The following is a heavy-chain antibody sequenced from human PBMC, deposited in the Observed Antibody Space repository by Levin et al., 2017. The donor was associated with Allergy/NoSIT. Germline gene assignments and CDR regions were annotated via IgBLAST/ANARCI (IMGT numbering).Heavy chain of an antibody. CDR3: ARGPEGVLRYFDWLLEYYFDY. V-gene: IGHV4-59*01. J-gene: IGHJ4*02. CDR1: GGSISSYY. D-gene: IGHD3-9*01. CDR2: IYYSGST. Sequence: SETLSLTCTVSGGSISSYYWSWIRQPPGKGLEWIGYIYYSGSTNYNPSLKSRVTISVDTSKNQFSLKLSSVTAADTAVYYCARGPEGVLRYFDWLLEYYFDYWGQGTLVTVSS.